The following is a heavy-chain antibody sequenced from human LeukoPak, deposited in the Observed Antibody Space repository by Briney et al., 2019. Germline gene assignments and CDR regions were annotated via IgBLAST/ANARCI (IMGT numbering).Heavy chain of an antibody. V-gene: IGHV3-9*01. CDR2: ISWNSGSI. CDR3: AKDKVPAAITYYFDY. J-gene: IGHJ4*02. D-gene: IGHD2-2*01. CDR1: GFTFDDYA. Sequence: PGGSLRLPCAASGFTFDDYAMHWVRQAPGKGLEWVSGISWNSGSIGYADSVKGRFTISRDNAKNSLYLQMNSLRAEDTALYYCAKDKVPAAITYYFDYWGQGTLVTVSS.